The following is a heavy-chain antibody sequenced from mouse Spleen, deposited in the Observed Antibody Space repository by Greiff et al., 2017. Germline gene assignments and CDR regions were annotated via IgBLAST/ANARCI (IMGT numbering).Heavy chain of an antibody. CDR2: INPSSGYT. Sequence: VQLVESGAELAKPGASVKLSCKASGYTFTSYWMHWVKQRPGQGLEWIGYINPSSGYTKYNQKFKDKATLTADKSSSTAYMQLSSLTYEDSAVYYCAREGSWPGYYFDYWGQGTTLTVSS. J-gene: IGHJ2*01. CDR1: GYTFTSYW. V-gene: IGHV1-7*01. CDR3: AREGSWPGYYFDY.